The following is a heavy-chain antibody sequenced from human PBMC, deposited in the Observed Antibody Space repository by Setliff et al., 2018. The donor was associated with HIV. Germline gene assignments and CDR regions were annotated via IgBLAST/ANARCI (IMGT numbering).Heavy chain of an antibody. V-gene: IGHV4-39*01. Sequence: SETLSLTCNVSGASISTSSYFWGWVRQPPGKGLEWIGHSPSTGTAYYNPSLKSRVTTFIDTSKNQFSLRMTSVTAEDTAVYYCARSSSWSIVKFDPWGQGTLVTVSS. CDR3: ARSSSWSIVKFDP. J-gene: IGHJ5*02. CDR2: SPSTGTA. CDR1: GASISTSSYF. D-gene: IGHD6-13*01.